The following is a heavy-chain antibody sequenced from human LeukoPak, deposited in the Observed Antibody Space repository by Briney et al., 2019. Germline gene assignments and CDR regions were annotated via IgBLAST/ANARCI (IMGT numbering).Heavy chain of an antibody. CDR2: IKQDGSEK. CDR3: ARIRLVYCSSTSCYTKSYYFDY. J-gene: IGHJ4*02. V-gene: IGHV3-7*01. Sequence: GGSLRLSCAASGFTFSSYWMSWVRQAPGKGLEWVANIKQDGSEKYYVDSVKGRFTISRDNAKNSLYPQMNSLRAEDTAVYYCARIRLVYCSSTSCYTKSYYFDYWGQGTLVTVSS. D-gene: IGHD2-2*02. CDR1: GFTFSSYW.